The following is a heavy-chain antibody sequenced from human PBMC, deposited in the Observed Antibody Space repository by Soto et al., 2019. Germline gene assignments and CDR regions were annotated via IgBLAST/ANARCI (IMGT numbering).Heavy chain of an antibody. J-gene: IGHJ3*02. CDR1: GYTFTSYY. D-gene: IGHD5-18*01. Sequence: GASVKVSCKASGYTFTSYYMHWVRQAPGQGLEWMGIINPSGGSTRYAQKFQGRVTMTRDTSTSTVYMELSSLRSEDTAVYYCARNTAMAHDAFDIWGQGTMVTVSS. V-gene: IGHV1-46*01. CDR3: ARNTAMAHDAFDI. CDR2: INPSGGST.